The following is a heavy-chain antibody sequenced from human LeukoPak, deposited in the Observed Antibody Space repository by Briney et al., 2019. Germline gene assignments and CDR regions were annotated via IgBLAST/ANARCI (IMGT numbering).Heavy chain of an antibody. J-gene: IGHJ6*02. V-gene: IGHV3-21*04. CDR3: ARVRVSSYYGMDI. CDR1: GFTFSGSS. CDR2: ISSSSSYI. Sequence: GGSLRLSCAASGFTFSGSSMSWVRQAPGKGLEWVSSISSSSSYIYYADSVKGRFTVSRDNAKNSLYLLMNSLRAEDTAVYYCARVRVSSYYGMDIWGQGTTVTVSS. D-gene: IGHD2/OR15-2a*01.